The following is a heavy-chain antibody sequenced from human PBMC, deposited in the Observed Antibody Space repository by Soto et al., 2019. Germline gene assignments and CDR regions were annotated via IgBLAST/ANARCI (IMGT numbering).Heavy chain of an antibody. J-gene: IGHJ6*02. CDR3: AKVTKRAAAGRYEYYKYGMDV. V-gene: IGHV3-23*01. CDR1: GFTFSSYA. CDR2: IIGIGGST. D-gene: IGHD6-13*01. Sequence: GGSLRLSCSASGFTFSSYAMSWVRQAPGKGLEWVSAIIGIGGSTYYADSVNGRFTISRDNSKNTLFLQMNGLRAEDTAVYYCAKVTKRAAAGRYEYYKYGMDVWGQGTTVTVSS.